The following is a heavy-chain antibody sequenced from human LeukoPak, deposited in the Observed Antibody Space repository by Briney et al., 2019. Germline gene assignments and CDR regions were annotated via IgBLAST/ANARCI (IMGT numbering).Heavy chain of an antibody. CDR1: GYSFTGFY. V-gene: IGHV1-18*04. J-gene: IGHJ4*02. D-gene: IGHD3-22*01. CDR2: INPNSGNT. CDR3: ARVGLWLLLPGNY. Sequence: ASVKVSCKASGYSFTGFYIHWVRQAPGQGLEWMGRINPNSGNTNYAQKLQGRVTMTTDTSTSTAYMELRSLRSDDTAVYYCARVGLWLLLPGNYWGQGTLVTVSS.